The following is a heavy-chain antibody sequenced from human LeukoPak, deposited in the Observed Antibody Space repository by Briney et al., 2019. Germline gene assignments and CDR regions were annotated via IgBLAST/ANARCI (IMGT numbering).Heavy chain of an antibody. V-gene: IGHV1-69*13. CDR2: IIPIFGTA. CDR3: ARGGSGSYYSIHFDD. Sequence: SGKVSCKASGGTFSSYAISWVRQAPGQGLEWMGGIIPIFGTANYAQKFQGRVTITADESTSTAYMELSSLRSEDTAVYYCARGGSGSYYSIHFDDWGQGTLVTVCS. J-gene: IGHJ4*02. D-gene: IGHD3-10*01. CDR1: GGTFSSYA.